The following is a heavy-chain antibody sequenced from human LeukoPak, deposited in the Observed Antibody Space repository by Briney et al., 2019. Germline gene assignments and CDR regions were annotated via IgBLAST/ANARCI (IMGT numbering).Heavy chain of an antibody. CDR3: ARLRPLDI. CDR2: IHDSGST. Sequence: SETLSLTCTVSGASISSGGYYWSWIRQPPGQGLEWIASIHDSGSTHYNPSLRSRVTMSVDTSKNQFSLRLRSVTASDTAVYYCARLRPLDIWGQGTMLTVST. J-gene: IGHJ3*02. CDR1: GASISSGGYY. V-gene: IGHV4-39*01.